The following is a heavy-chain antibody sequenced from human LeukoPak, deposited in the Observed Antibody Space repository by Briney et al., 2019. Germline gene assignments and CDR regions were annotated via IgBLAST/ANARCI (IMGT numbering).Heavy chain of an antibody. D-gene: IGHD3-10*01. V-gene: IGHV3-66*01. Sequence: GGSLRLSCAASGFTVSSNYMSWVRQAPGKGLEWVSIIYSGGSTYYADSVKGRFTISRDNSKNTVYLQMKSLRAEDTAIYYCATGDPGFAWGQGTLVTVSS. J-gene: IGHJ5*02. CDR1: GFTVSSNY. CDR2: IYSGGST. CDR3: ATGDPGFA.